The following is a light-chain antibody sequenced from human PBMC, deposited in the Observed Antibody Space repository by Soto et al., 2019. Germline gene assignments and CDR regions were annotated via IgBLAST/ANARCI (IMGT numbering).Light chain of an antibody. V-gene: IGLV2-14*01. CDR2: EVN. Sequence: QSALTQPASVSGSPGQSITISCTGANSDIGDWNYVSWYQQYPGKAPKVIIYEVNYRPSGVSYRFSGSKSGNTASLTISWLQAEDEADYYCISFSSSTALLVFGGGTKVTVL. J-gene: IGLJ2*01. CDR3: ISFSSSTALLV. CDR1: NSDIGDWNY.